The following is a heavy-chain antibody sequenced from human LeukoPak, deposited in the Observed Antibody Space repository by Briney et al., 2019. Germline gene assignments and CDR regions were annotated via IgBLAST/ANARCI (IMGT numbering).Heavy chain of an antibody. V-gene: IGHV3-11*01. CDR3: ARDTATVTPAGMDV. J-gene: IGHJ6*02. CDR1: GFTFSDYY. CDR2: ISSSGSTI. Sequence: PGGSLRLSCAASGFTFSDYYMTWIRQAPGKGLEWVSFISSSGSTIYYADSVKGRFTISRDNAKNSLYLQMNSLRAEDTAVYYCARDTATVTPAGMDVWGQGTTVTVSS. D-gene: IGHD4-4*01.